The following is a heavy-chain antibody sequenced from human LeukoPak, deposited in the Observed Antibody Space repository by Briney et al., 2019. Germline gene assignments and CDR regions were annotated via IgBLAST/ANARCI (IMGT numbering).Heavy chain of an antibody. J-gene: IGHJ4*02. CDR3: ARGIAARRIDY. CDR1: GGSISSSSYY. D-gene: IGHD6-6*01. CDR2: IYYSGST. V-gene: IGHV4-39*07. Sequence: SETLSLTCTVSGGSISSSSYYWGWIRQPPGKGLEWIGSIYYSGSTYYNPSLKSRVTISVDTSKNQFSLKLSSVTAADTAVYYCARGIAARRIDYWGQGTLVTVSS.